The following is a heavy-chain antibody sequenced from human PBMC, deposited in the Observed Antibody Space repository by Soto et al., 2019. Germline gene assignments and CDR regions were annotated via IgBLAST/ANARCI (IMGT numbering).Heavy chain of an antibody. D-gene: IGHD2-2*01. CDR2: IKQDGSEK. Sequence: PGGSLRLSCAASGFTFSSYWMSWVRQAPGKGLEWVANIKQDGSEKYYVDSVKGRFTISRDNAKNSLYLQMNSLRAEDTAVYYCARVPIRYCSSTSCYSDAFDIWGQGTMVTVS. CDR1: GFTFSSYW. J-gene: IGHJ3*02. CDR3: ARVPIRYCSSTSCYSDAFDI. V-gene: IGHV3-7*01.